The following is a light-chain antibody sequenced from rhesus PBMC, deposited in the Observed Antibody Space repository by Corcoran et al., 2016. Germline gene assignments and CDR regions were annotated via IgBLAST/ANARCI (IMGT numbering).Light chain of an antibody. V-gene: IGKV1-33*02. CDR2: AAS. CDR3: HQHNSYPYS. J-gene: IGKJ2*01. CDR1: QGISTW. Sequence: DIQMTQSPSSLSASVGDRVTITCQASQGISTWLAWYQQKPGKAPKLLMYAASNLQSWVPSRFSGSGSGTDFTLTISSLQPEDFATYYCHQHNSYPYSFGQGTKVEIK.